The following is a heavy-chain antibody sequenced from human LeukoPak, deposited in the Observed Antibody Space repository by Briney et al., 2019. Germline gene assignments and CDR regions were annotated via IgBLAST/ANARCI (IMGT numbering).Heavy chain of an antibody. Sequence: SETLSLTCAVYGGSFSGYYCSWIRQPPGKGLEWIGEINHSGSTSYNPSLKSRVTISVDTSKNQFSLKLSSVTAADTAVYYCASHLEMATTGNFGYWGQGTLVTVSS. CDR1: GGSFSGYY. V-gene: IGHV4-34*01. D-gene: IGHD5-24*01. J-gene: IGHJ4*02. CDR3: ASHLEMATTGNFGY. CDR2: INHSGST.